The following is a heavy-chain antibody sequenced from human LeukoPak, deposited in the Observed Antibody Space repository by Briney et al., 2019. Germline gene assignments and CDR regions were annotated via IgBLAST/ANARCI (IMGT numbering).Heavy chain of an antibody. CDR3: ARSTYSSSWYTQSFLSDYYIYV. CDR2: ISSDGSNK. CDR1: GFTFSSYA. V-gene: IGHV3-30*04. D-gene: IGHD6-13*01. Sequence: PGGSLRLSCAASGFTFSSYAMHWVRQAPGKGLEWVEVISSDGSNKYYADSVKGRFTISRDNSKNTLYLQMNSLRAEDTAVYYCARSTYSSSWYTQSFLSDYYIYVWGKGSTVTVSS. J-gene: IGHJ6*03.